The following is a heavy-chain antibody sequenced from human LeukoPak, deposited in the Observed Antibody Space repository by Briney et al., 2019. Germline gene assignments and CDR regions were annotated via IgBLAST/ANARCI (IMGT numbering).Heavy chain of an antibody. CDR3: ARFGAGTVDYYYYGMDV. D-gene: IGHD1-7*01. CDR2: ISGSGGSA. V-gene: IGHV3-23*01. CDR1: GFTFSACA. Sequence: GGSLRLSCVASGFTFSACAMSWVRQAPGKGLEWVSGISGSGGSAFYADSVKGRFTISRDNARNSLYLQMNSLRVEDTAVYYCARFGAGTVDYYYYGMDVWGQGTTVSVSS. J-gene: IGHJ6*02.